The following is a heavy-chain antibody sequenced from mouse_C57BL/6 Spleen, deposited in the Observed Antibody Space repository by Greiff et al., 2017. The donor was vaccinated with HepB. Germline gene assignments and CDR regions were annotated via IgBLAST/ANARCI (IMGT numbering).Heavy chain of an antibody. V-gene: IGHV1-82*01. CDR2: IYPGDGDT. D-gene: IGHD1-1*01. CDR3: ARSEDYGSIPMDY. Sequence: VQLQQSGPELVKPGASVKISCKASGYAFSSSWMNWVKQRPGKGLEWIGRIYPGDGDTNYNGKFKGKATLTADKSSSTAYMQLSSLTSEDSAVYFCARSEDYGSIPMDYWGQGTSVTVSS. J-gene: IGHJ4*01. CDR1: GYAFSSSW.